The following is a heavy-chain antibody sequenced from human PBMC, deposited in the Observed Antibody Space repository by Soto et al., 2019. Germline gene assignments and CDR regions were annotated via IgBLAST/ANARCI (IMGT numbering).Heavy chain of an antibody. CDR2: ISPTSGTT. V-gene: IGHV1-46*03. CDR1: EYTFTSSY. CDR3: ASPDTAPAAGNDALHI. D-gene: IGHD5-18*01. Sequence: QVQLVQSGAAVRKSGASVKLSCKASEYTFTSSYIHWVRQAPGQGLDWMGIISPTSGTTSYAQKFQDRLSMTSDTSTRTVYVELRSLTSKDSAVYYCASPDTAPAAGNDALHIWGQGTKVTVSS. J-gene: IGHJ3*02.